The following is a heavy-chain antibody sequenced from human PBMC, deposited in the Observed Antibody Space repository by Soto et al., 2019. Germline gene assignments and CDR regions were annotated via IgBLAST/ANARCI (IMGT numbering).Heavy chain of an antibody. V-gene: IGHV3-73*01. D-gene: IGHD1-1*01. CDR3: NRNEEKDHYYYGMDV. CDR2: IRSKANSYAT. J-gene: IGHJ6*02. Sequence: PGGSLRLSCAASGFTFSGSAMHWVRQASGKGLEWVGRIRSKANSYATAYAASVKGRFTISRDDSKNTAYLQMNSLKTEDTAVYYCNRNEEKDHYYYGMDVWGQGTTVTVSS. CDR1: GFTFSGSA.